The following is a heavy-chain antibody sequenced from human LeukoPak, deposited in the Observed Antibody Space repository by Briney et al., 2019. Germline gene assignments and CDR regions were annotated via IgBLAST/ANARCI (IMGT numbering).Heavy chain of an antibody. CDR3: AREVTGGGNSKLRRGYFDY. Sequence: ASVMVSCKASGYTFTSYYMHWVRQAPGQGLEWMGIINPSGGSTSYAQKFQGRVTMTRDTSTSTVYMELSSLRSEDTAVYYCAREVTGGGNSKLRRGYFDYWGQGTLVTVSS. CDR1: GYTFTSYY. V-gene: IGHV1-46*01. D-gene: IGHD4-23*01. J-gene: IGHJ4*02. CDR2: INPSGGST.